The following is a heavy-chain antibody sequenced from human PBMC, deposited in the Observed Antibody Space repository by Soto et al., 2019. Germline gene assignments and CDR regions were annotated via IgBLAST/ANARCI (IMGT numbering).Heavy chain of an antibody. V-gene: IGHV3-30*18. J-gene: IGHJ4*02. CDR1: GFTFSDYA. CDR3: AKGGRQWLVTSDFNY. D-gene: IGHD6-19*01. CDR2: VSHDGRNT. Sequence: VQLVESGGGVVQPGRSLRLSCAASGFTFSDYAMHWVRQAPGKGLEWVAVVSHDGRNTHYADSVKGRFTISRDSSKKTVSLEMTSLGARDTVVNYCAKGGRQWLVTSDFNYWGQGALVTVSS.